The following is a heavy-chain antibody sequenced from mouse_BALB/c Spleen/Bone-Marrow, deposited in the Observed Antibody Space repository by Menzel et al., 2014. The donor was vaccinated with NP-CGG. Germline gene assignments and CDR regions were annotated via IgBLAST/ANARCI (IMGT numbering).Heavy chain of an antibody. V-gene: IGHV5-6*01. D-gene: IGHD3-2*02. CDR2: ISSGGSST. J-gene: IGHJ2*01. CDR1: GFTFSSYG. Sequence: EVQVVESGGDLVKPGGSLKLSYVASGFTFSSYGMSWVRQTPDKRLEWVATISSGGSSTYYPASVKGRFTISRDNAKSSLYLQMSRLNSEDTAMYYCTRRPLQANSYFDCWGQGTTLTVSS. CDR3: TRRPLQANSYFDC.